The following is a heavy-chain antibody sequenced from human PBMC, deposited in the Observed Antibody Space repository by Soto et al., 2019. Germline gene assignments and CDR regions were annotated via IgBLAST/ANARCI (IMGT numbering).Heavy chain of an antibody. CDR1: GGSISSYY. CDR3: ARDGSDSYGLDV. J-gene: IGHJ6*04. Sequence: SETLSLTCTVSGGSISSYYWSWIRQSAGKGLEWIGRIYNGGNTQYNPSLKSRVTMSADTSKNQFSLRLNSVTAADTAVYYCARDGSDSYGLDVWGKGTTVTVS. D-gene: IGHD3-10*01. V-gene: IGHV4-4*07. CDR2: IYNGGNT.